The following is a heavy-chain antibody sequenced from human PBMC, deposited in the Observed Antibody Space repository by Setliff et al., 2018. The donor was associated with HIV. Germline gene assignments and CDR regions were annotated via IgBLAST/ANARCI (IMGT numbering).Heavy chain of an antibody. CDR1: GGSFSDNY. Sequence: PSETLSLTCAVYGGSFSDNYWSWIRQSPGKGLEWIGEINHSGRTKYSPSLRSRVSISVDTSKTQFSLKLSSVTAADTAVYYCARAKPPRVVYAIRRMFDYWGQGTLVTVSS. CDR3: ARAKPPRVVYAIRRMFDY. D-gene: IGHD2-8*02. V-gene: IGHV4-34*01. CDR2: INHSGRT. J-gene: IGHJ4*02.